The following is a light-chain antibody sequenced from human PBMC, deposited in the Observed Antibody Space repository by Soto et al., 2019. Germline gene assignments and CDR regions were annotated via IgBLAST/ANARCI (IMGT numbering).Light chain of an antibody. CDR1: QSVSST. CDR3: QQYNNWPPRST. J-gene: IGKJ5*01. V-gene: IGKV3-15*01. CDR2: SAS. Sequence: DILTTQSPATLSVSPKERATLSCRASQSVSSTLAWYQQKPAQAPRLLIYSASTRATGIPARFSGSGSGTEFTLTISSLQSEDFAVYYCQQYNNWPPRSTFGQGTRLEIK.